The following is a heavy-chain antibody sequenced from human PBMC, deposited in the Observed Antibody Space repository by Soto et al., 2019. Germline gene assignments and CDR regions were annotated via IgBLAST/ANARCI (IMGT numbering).Heavy chain of an antibody. Sequence: QITLKESGPTLVKPTQTLTLTCTFSGFSFGVSGVGVGWIRQPPGRALEWLGLVFGNDDKRYTPSLESRLTLTKDTSNTQVVHTVTNLDPGDTGTYYCAHAYTYDFEHWGQGTLVTVSS. J-gene: IGHJ4*02. CDR2: VFGNDDK. V-gene: IGHV2-5*01. CDR3: AHAYTYDFEH. CDR1: GFSFGVSGVG. D-gene: IGHD2-21*01.